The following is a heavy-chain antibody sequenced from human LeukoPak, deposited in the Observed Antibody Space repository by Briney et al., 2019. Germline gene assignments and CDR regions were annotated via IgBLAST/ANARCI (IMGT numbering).Heavy chain of an antibody. CDR3: ARGPNGALSIAAAGIDY. CDR2: ISYTGNT. CDR1: GVSVSSDSHY. D-gene: IGHD6-13*01. V-gene: IGHV4-61*01. Sequence: PSETLSLTCTVSGVSVSSDSHYWSWIRQPPGKGLEWIGYISYTGNTNYSPSLKSRVTISVDTSKNQFSLKLSSVTAADTAVYYCARGPNGALSIAAAGIDYWGQGTLVTVSS. J-gene: IGHJ4*02.